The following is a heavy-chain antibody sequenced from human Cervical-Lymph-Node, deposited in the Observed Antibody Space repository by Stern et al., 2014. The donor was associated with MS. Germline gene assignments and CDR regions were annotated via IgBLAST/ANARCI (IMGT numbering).Heavy chain of an antibody. CDR3: ARDRWFRESLGLNWFDL. Sequence: VQLVESGGGAVQPGRSLRLSCVVSGFIFSDFGMHWVRQAPGKGLEWVAAVSFDGRNRNYADSVKGRFTISRDNFKNTLYLQVNSLRVDDTAVYYCARDRWFRESLGLNWFDLWGQGTLVVVSS. J-gene: IGHJ5*01. CDR1: GFIFSDFG. D-gene: IGHD3-10*01. CDR2: VSFDGRNR. V-gene: IGHV3-30*03.